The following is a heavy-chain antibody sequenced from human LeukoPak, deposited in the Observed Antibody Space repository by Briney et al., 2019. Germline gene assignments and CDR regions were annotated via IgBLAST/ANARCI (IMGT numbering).Heavy chain of an antibody. CDR2: ISGSGYGT. V-gene: IGHV3-23*01. D-gene: IGHD4-11*01. J-gene: IGHJ4*02. Sequence: GGSLRLSCAASGFTFRTYDMSWVRQAPGQGLEWVSRISGSGYGTYYADSVKGRFTISRDNSKNALYLQMTSLRAEDTAMYYCLKDQYPTVEEFDYWGQGTLVTVSP. CDR1: GFTFRTYD. CDR3: LKDQYPTVEEFDY.